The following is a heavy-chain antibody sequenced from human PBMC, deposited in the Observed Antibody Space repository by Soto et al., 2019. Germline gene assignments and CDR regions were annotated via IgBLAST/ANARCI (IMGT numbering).Heavy chain of an antibody. V-gene: IGHV3-74*01. J-gene: IGHJ4*02. CDR3: AREFIPYCSGGSCYPEPIDY. CDR2: INSDGSST. CDR1: GFTFSSYW. Sequence: GGSLRLSCAASGFTFSSYWMHWVRQAPGKGLVWVSRINSDGSSTSYADSVKGRFTISRDNAKNTLYLQMNSLRAEDTAVYYCAREFIPYCSGGSCYPEPIDYWGQGTLVTVSS. D-gene: IGHD2-15*01.